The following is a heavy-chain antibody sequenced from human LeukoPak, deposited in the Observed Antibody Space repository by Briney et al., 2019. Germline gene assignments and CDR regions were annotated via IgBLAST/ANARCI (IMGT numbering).Heavy chain of an antibody. V-gene: IGHV5-51*01. CDR2: IYPGDSDT. CDR3: ARVDYDILTGYFDALDY. D-gene: IGHD3-9*01. Sequence: GESLKISCKGSGYSFTSYWIGWVRQMRGKGLEWMGIIYPGDSDTRYSPSYQGQVTISADKSISTAYLQWSSLKASDSAMYYCARVDYDILTGYFDALDYWGQGTLVTVSS. J-gene: IGHJ4*02. CDR1: GYSFTSYW.